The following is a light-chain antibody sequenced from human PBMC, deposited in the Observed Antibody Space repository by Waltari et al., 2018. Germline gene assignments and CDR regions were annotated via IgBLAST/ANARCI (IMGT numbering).Light chain of an antibody. CDR2: GAS. J-gene: IGKJ4*01. CDR1: QSVKSN. V-gene: IGKV3-15*01. CDR3: QQYDNWPPT. Sequence: EVVMTQSPAMASVSPGERAALFCRASQSVKSNVAWYQQKPGQAPRLLLYGASTRATGVPVRFSGSGSGTEFTLIISSLQSEDFAVYYCQQYDNWPPTFGGGAKVEIK.